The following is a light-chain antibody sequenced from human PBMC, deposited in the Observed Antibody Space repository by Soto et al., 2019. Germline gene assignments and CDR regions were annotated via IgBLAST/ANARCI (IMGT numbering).Light chain of an antibody. CDR1: QGISSY. CDR3: QQINSYLL. J-gene: IGKJ4*01. CDR2: AAS. Sequence: DIQLTQSPSFLSASVGDRVTITCRASQGISSYLAWYQQKPVKAPKLLIYAASTLQSGVPSRFSGSGSGTEFTLTISSLQPEDFAPYYCQQINSYLLFGGGTKVEIK. V-gene: IGKV1-9*01.